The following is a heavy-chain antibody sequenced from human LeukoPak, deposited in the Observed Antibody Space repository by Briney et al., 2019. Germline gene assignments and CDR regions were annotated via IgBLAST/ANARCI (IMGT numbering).Heavy chain of an antibody. CDR1: GGSISSYY. CDR2: IYTSGST. D-gene: IGHD6-13*01. CDR3: ASGRGSSWTFDY. J-gene: IGHJ4*02. Sequence: SETLSLTCTVSGGSISSYYWSWIRQPPGKGLEWIGYIYTSGSTNYNPSLKSRVTISVDTSKNQFSLKLSSVTAADTAVYYCASGRGSSWTFDYWGQGTLVTVSS. V-gene: IGHV4-4*09.